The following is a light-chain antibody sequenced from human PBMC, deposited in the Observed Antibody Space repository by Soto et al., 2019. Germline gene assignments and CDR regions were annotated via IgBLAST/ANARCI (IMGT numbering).Light chain of an antibody. CDR3: QVWDSSSDHYV. CDR1: NIGSKS. V-gene: IGLV3-21*04. CDR2: YDS. J-gene: IGLJ1*01. Sequence: SYELTKPPSVSVAPGKTARITCGENNIGSKSVHWYQRKPGQAPVVVIYYDSDRPSGIPERFSGSNSGNTATLTISRVEAGDEADYYCQVWDSSSDHYVFGTGTKLTVL.